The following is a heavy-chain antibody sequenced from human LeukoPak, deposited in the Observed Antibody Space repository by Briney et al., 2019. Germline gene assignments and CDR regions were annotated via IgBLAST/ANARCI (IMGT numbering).Heavy chain of an antibody. CDR1: GGSISNYY. J-gene: IGHJ4*02. D-gene: IGHD2-2*01. Sequence: SETLSLTCTVSGGSISNYYWSWIRQPPGKGLEWIGHIYYSGNTNYNPSLKSRVTISVDTSKNQFSLKLNSVTAADTAVYYCARVRYCSTNRCYDREFDNWGQGTLVTVSS. CDR3: ARVRYCSTNRCYDREFDN. CDR2: IYYSGNT. V-gene: IGHV4-59*01.